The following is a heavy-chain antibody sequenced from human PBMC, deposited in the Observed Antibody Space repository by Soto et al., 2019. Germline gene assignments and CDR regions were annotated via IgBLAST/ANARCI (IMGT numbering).Heavy chain of an antibody. CDR1: GFTFDDYA. D-gene: IGHD6-13*01. J-gene: IGHJ4*02. V-gene: IGHV3-9*01. CDR3: AKDGGPIAAAGTNLDY. CDR2: ISWNSGSI. Sequence: SVRLSCAGSGFTFDDYAMHWVRQAPGKGLEWVSGISWNSGSIGYADSVKGRFTISRDNAKNSLYLQMNSLRAEDTALYYCAKDGGPIAAAGTNLDYWGQGTPVTVSS.